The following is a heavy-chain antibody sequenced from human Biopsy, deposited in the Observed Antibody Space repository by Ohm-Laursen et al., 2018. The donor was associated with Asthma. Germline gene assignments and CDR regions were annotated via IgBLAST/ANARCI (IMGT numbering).Heavy chain of an antibody. V-gene: IGHV1-69*13. CDR1: GDSFSNYA. CDR2: LIPVLGTP. D-gene: IGHD1-26*01. CDR3: AKGYSGSGRNVYYYSGLEV. Sequence: SVKVSCKASGDSFSNYAISWVRQAPGQGLEWMGGLIPVLGTPDHAQMFEGRATITAGESTSTAYMELSSLSSEDTAMYYCAKGYSGSGRNVYYYSGLEVWGQGTTVTVSS. J-gene: IGHJ6*02.